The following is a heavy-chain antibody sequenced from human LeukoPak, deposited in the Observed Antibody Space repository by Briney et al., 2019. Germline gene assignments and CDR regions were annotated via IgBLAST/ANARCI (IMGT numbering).Heavy chain of an antibody. CDR2: IKQDGREK. Sequence: GGSLRLSCAASGFSFSSHAMSWVRQAPGKGLEWVAKIKQDGREKYYVDSVKGRFTISRDNAKNSLYLQMNGLRAEDTAVYYCARDRGFNYGSDFWGQGTLVTVSS. J-gene: IGHJ4*02. CDR1: GFSFSSHA. V-gene: IGHV3-7*01. D-gene: IGHD5-18*01. CDR3: ARDRGFNYGSDF.